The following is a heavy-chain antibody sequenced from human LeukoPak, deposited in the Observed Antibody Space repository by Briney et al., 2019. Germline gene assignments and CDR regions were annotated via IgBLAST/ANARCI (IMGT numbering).Heavy chain of an antibody. V-gene: IGHV3-30*03. D-gene: IGHD6-13*01. CDR3: ARWRNSWYYFDD. Sequence: GGSLRLSCAGSGFTFSSYGLHWVRQAPGKGLEWVALISYDGVNKYYADSVKGRFTISRDNSKNTLYLQMNSLKAEDTAVYYCARWRNSWYYFDDWGQGTLVTVSS. CDR1: GFTFSSYG. J-gene: IGHJ4*02. CDR2: ISYDGVNK.